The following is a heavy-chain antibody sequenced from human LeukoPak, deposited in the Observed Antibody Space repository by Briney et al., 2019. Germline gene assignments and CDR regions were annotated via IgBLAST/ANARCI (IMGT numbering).Heavy chain of an antibody. CDR2: ISGSGGST. D-gene: IGHD1-26*01. CDR3: AKGRWELLGLFDY. V-gene: IGHV3-23*01. J-gene: IGHJ4*02. Sequence: GGSLRLSCAASGFTFSSYAMSWLRQAPGKGLEWVSAISGSGGSTYYADSVKGRFTISRDNSKNTLYLQMNSLRAEDTAVYYCAKGRWELLGLFDYWGQGTLGTVSS. CDR1: GFTFSSYA.